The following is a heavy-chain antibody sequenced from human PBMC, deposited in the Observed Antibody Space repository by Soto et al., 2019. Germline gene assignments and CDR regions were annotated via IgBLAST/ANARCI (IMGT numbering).Heavy chain of an antibody. CDR3: AGRCGGAFDI. Sequence: SETLSLTCTVSGSPISSNYWSWIRQPPGKGQEWIGYIYYSGSTNYNPSLKTRVTISVNASNTQFSLKLSNLTAADTAVYDSAGRCGGAFDIWGQGTMDTVTS. CDR2: IYYSGST. J-gene: IGHJ3*02. V-gene: IGHV4-59*08. CDR1: GSPISSNY.